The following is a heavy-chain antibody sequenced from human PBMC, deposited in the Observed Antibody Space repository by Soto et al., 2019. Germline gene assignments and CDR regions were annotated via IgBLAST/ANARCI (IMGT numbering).Heavy chain of an antibody. D-gene: IGHD2-8*01. CDR1: GFTFSSYA. J-gene: IGHJ6*02. CDR3: ARDRAGGVCYTRCYYYYGVDV. CDR2: ISYDGSNK. Sequence: GGSLRLSCAASGFTFSSYAMHWVRQAPGKGLEWVAVISYDGSNKYYADSVKGRFTISRDNSKNTLYLQMNSLRAEDTAVYYCARDRAGGVCYTRCYYYYGVDVWGQGTTVTVSS. V-gene: IGHV3-30-3*01.